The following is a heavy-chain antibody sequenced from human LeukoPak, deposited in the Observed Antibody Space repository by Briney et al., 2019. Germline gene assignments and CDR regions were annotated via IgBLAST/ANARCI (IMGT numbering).Heavy chain of an antibody. J-gene: IGHJ6*03. CDR1: GFTFSNYG. V-gene: IGHV3-33*06. CDR2: IWYDGSDK. CDR3: AKGNGNYYYYMDV. Sequence: GRSLRFSCAASGFTFSNYGMHWVRQAPGKGLEWVAIIWYDGSDKYYVDSVKGRFTISRDNSKNTLYLQMNSLRAEDTAVYYCAKGNGNYYYYMDVWGKGTTVTVSS.